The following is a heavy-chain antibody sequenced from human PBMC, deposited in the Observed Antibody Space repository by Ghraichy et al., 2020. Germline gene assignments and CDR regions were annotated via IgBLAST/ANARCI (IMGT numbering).Heavy chain of an antibody. Sequence: ETLSLTCTVSGGSISSSSYYWGWIRQPPGKGLEWIGSIYYSGSTYYNPSLKSRVTISVDTSKNQFSLKLSSVTAADTAVYYCARDWGAVAGTSDYWGQGTLVTVSS. D-gene: IGHD6-19*01. J-gene: IGHJ4*02. V-gene: IGHV4-39*07. CDR3: ARDWGAVAGTSDY. CDR1: GGSISSSSYY. CDR2: IYYSGST.